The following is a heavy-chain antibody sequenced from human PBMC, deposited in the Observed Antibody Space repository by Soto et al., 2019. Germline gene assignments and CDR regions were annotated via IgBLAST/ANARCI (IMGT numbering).Heavy chain of an antibody. D-gene: IGHD3-10*01. CDR1: GGSISSGGYS. V-gene: IGHV4-30-2*01. CDR2: IYHSGST. Sequence: SETLSLTCAVSGGSISSGGYSWSWIRQPPGKGLEWIGYIYHSGSTYYNPSLKSRVTISVDRSKNQFSLKLSSVTAADTAVYYCASGKYGSGSYYTDYWGQGTLVTVSS. J-gene: IGHJ4*02. CDR3: ASGKYGSGSYYTDY.